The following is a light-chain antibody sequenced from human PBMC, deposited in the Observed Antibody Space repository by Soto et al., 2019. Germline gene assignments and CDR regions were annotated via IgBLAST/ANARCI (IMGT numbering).Light chain of an antibody. V-gene: IGLV2-14*01. J-gene: IGLJ1*01. CDR1: SSDVGGYNY. CDR2: EVS. Sequence: QSALTQPASVSGSPGQSMTISCTGTSSDVGGYNYVSWYQQHPGKAPKLMIYEVSNRPSGVSNRFSGSKSGNTASLTISGLQAEDEADYYCSSYTSSSIVYVFGTGTKLTVL. CDR3: SSYTSSSIVYV.